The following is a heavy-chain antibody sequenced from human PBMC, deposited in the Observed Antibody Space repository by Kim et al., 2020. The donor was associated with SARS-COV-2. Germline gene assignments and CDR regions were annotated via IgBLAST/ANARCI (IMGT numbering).Heavy chain of an antibody. J-gene: IGHJ4*02. V-gene: IGHV3-23*03. Sequence: GGSLRLSCAASGFTFSSYGMSWVRQAPGKGLEWVSVIYSGGSNTYYADSVKGRFTISRDNSRNTLYLQMNSLRAEDTAIYYCAKGVSLGYWAQGTLVTVSS. CDR1: GFTFSSYG. CDR2: IYSGGSNT. CDR3: AKGVSLGY. D-gene: IGHD1-26*01.